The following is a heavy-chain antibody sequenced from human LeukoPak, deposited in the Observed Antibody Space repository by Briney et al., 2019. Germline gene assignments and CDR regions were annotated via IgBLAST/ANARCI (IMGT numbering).Heavy chain of an antibody. Sequence: SETLSLTCAVCGGSFSGYYWSWIRQPPGKGLEWIGEINHSGSTNYNPSLKSRVTISVDTSKNQFSLKLSSVTAADTAVYYCARAIRGRSFDYWGQGTLVTVSS. CDR2: INHSGST. V-gene: IGHV4-34*01. CDR3: ARAIRGRSFDY. J-gene: IGHJ4*02. D-gene: IGHD5-12*01. CDR1: GGSFSGYY.